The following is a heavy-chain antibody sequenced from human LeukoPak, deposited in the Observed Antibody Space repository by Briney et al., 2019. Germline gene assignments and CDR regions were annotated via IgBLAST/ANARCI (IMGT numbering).Heavy chain of an antibody. D-gene: IGHD6-13*01. CDR1: GGTFSSYA. CDR2: MSPNSGNT. J-gene: IGHJ4*02. Sequence: ASVKVSCKASGGTFSSYAINWVRQATGQGLEWMGWMSPNSGNTGYAQKFQGRVTMTRNTSISTAYMELSSLRSEDTAVYYCARGIAAAGYWGQGTLVTVSS. V-gene: IGHV1-8*02. CDR3: ARGIAAAGY.